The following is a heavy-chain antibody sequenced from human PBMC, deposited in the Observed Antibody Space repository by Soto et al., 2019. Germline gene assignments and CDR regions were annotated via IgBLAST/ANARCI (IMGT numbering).Heavy chain of an antibody. CDR2: IHTVGST. V-gene: IGHV3-53*01. J-gene: IGHJ5*02. CDR1: GFSIGGNP. CDR3: ARRLNHAS. D-gene: IGHD2-2*01. Sequence: PGGSLRLSCEVSGFSIGGNPMSWVRQAPGQGLEWVASIHTVGSTYYADSVQGRFTISRVNSKNTLFLQMNSLRVGDTAIYFCARRLNHASWGQGTLVTVSS.